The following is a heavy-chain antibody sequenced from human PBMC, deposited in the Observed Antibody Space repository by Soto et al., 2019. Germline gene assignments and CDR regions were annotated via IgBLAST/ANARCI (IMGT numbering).Heavy chain of an antibody. CDR1: GFTFSSNW. CDR3: ARVRDDWAAERYFDY. CDR2: INSDGSST. Sequence: GGCLRLSCAASGFTFSSNWMHWVRQAPGKGLVWVSRINSDGSSTSYADSVKGRFTISRDNAKNTLYLQMNSLRAEDTAVHYCARVRDDWAAERYFDYWGQGTLVTVSS. D-gene: IGHD6-13*01. V-gene: IGHV3-74*01. J-gene: IGHJ4*02.